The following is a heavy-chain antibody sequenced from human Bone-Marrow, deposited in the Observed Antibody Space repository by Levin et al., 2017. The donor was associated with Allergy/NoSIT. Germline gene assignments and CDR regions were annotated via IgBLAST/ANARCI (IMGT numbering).Heavy chain of an antibody. CDR1: GVSITSRNYY. J-gene: IGHJ5*02. Sequence: SETLSLTCSVSGVSITSRNYYWGWIRQSPGKGLEWIGNIFSGGTTYYNPSLESRVTLSLDTSRNQFSLRLTSVAAADTAVYFCVKEGGVAQNYFDPWGQGTLVTVSS. V-gene: IGHV4-39*07. CDR3: VKEGGVAQNYFDP. D-gene: IGHD5-24*01. CDR2: IFSGGTT.